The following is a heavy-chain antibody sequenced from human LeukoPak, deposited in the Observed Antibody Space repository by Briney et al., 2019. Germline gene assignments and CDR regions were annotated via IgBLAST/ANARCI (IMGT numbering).Heavy chain of an antibody. CDR3: AREGAAAGTRYFDL. V-gene: IGHV4-59*01. J-gene: IGHJ2*01. D-gene: IGHD6-13*01. Sequence: SETLSLTCTVSGVPISSYYWSWIRQPPGKGLEWIGYIYYSGSTNYNPSLKSRVTISVDTSKNQFSLKLSSVTAADTAVYYCAREGAAAGTRYFDLWGRGTLVTVSS. CDR1: GVPISSYY. CDR2: IYYSGST.